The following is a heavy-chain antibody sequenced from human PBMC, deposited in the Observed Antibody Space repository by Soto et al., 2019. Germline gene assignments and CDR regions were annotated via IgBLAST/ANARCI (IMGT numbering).Heavy chain of an antibody. CDR2: ISSAGGTI. J-gene: IGHJ5*02. CDR1: GCSFSKFE. Sequence: GGSLRLSCVASGCSFSKFEVNWIRQAPGRGLEWLSYISSAGGTIFYADSVEGRFTISRDRAKNSLYLQLNSLRAEDTATYYCTRHNVRGWFEPRGQGTPVTVSS. D-gene: IGHD3-10*02. CDR3: TRHNVRGWFEP. V-gene: IGHV3-48*03.